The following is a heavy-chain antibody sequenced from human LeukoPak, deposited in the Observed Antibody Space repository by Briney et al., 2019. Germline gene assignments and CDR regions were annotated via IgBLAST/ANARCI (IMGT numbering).Heavy chain of an antibody. CDR2: ISAYNGNT. CDR1: GYTFSNYG. Sequence: APVKVSCKASGYTFSNYGISWVRQAPGQGLEWMGWISAYNGNTNYAQKLQGRVTMTTDTSTSTAYMELRSLRSDDTAVYYCARVYFYDSSGYPDYWGQGTLVTVSS. CDR3: ARVYFYDSSGYPDY. V-gene: IGHV1-18*01. J-gene: IGHJ4*02. D-gene: IGHD3-22*01.